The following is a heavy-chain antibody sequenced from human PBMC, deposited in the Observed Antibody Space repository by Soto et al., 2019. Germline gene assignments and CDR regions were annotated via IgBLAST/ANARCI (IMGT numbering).Heavy chain of an antibody. CDR1: RCSTSRYY. CDR3: ARHDTLKGDYEY. V-gene: IGHV4-59*08. Sequence: PSETLSLNYTISRCSTSRYYWNWIRQPPGKGLEWIGYIYYNVNTNYNPSLKSRVTISVDTSKNQFSLKLSSVTAADTAVYYCARHDTLKGDYEYWGQGNLVTVS. CDR2: IYYNVNT. J-gene: IGHJ4*02. D-gene: IGHD4-17*01.